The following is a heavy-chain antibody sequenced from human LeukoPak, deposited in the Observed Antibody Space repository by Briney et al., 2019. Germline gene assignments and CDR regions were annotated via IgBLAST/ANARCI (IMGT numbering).Heavy chain of an antibody. V-gene: IGHV5-51*01. D-gene: IGHD3-22*01. CDR2: IYPGDSDT. J-gene: IGHJ4*02. Sequence: GESLKISCKGSGYIFTSYWIGWVRQMPGKGLEWMGIIYPGDSDTRYSPSFQGQVTISADKSISTAYLQWSSLKASDTAMYYCARQTYYYDSSGYHPDYWGQGTLVTVSS. CDR1: GYIFTSYW. CDR3: ARQTYYYDSSGYHPDY.